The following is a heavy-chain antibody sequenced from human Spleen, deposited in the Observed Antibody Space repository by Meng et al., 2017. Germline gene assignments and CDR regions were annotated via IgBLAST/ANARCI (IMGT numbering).Heavy chain of an antibody. D-gene: IGHD6-19*01. V-gene: IGHV1-46*01. CDR3: ARDLIAVAGLHY. Sequence: ASVKVSCKASGYTFTSNFIHWVRQAPGQGLEWMGIINPSSGSTSYAQKFQGRVTMTRDTSTSTVYMELSSLRSDDTAVYYCARDLIAVAGLHYWGQGTLVTVSS. CDR1: GYTFTSNF. J-gene: IGHJ4*02. CDR2: INPSSGST.